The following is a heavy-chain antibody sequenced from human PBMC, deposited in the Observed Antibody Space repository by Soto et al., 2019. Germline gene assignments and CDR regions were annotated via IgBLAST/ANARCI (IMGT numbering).Heavy chain of an antibody. Sequence: QVQLVESGGGVVQPGRSLRLSCAASGFTFSSYAMHWVRQAPGKGLEWVAVISYDGSNKYYADSVKGRFTISRDNSKNTXXLQMNSLRAEDTAVYYCARDRSAGGYYYYYYGMDVWGQGTTVTVSS. D-gene: IGHD2-15*01. CDR1: GFTFSSYA. V-gene: IGHV3-30-3*01. CDR3: ARDRSAGGYYYYYYGMDV. J-gene: IGHJ6*02. CDR2: ISYDGSNK.